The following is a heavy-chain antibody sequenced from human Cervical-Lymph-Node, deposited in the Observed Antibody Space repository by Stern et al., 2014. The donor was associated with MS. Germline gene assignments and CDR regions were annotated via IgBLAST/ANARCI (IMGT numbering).Heavy chain of an antibody. CDR2: ISYDGSNK. D-gene: IGHD4-17*01. CDR1: GFTFSRSA. V-gene: IGHV3-30*04. Sequence: QVQLVPSGGGVVRPGRSLRLSCATSGFTFSRSAVLWVRQAPGKGLEWVAAISYDGSNKFYGDSVKGRFTISRDNSKNTLFLQMNNLRPEDSGVYHCARDRLDGDYVYYYGLDVWGQGTTVTVSS. CDR3: ARDRLDGDYVYYYGLDV. J-gene: IGHJ6*02.